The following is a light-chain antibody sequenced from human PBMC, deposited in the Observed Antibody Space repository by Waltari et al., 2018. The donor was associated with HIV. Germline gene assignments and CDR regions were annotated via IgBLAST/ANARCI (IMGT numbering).Light chain of an antibody. J-gene: IGKJ2*01. CDR1: QSLLNSNTYTY. CDR3: MQALQTPYT. Sequence: IVLTQSPLSLPVTPGQPASISCRSSQSLLNSNTYTYLDWYQQKPGQSPHLLIYLASNRASGVPDRFSGSQSGTDFTLKSSRVEAEDVGVYYCMQALQTPYTFGQGTKLEIK. V-gene: IGKV2-28*01. CDR2: LAS.